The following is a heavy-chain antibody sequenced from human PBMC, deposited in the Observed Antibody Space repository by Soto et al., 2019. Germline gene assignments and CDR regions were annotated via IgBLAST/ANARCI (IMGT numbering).Heavy chain of an antibody. J-gene: IGHJ4*02. V-gene: IGHV4-30-2*01. D-gene: IGHD5-12*01. CDR2: IYHSGST. Sequence: QLQLQESGSGLVKPSQTLSLTCAVSGGSISSGGYSWSWIRQPPGKGLEWIGYIYHSGSTYYNPSIRSRVTRSVDRSKNQFSLKLSSVTAADTAVYYCAAGGGLPRYYWGQGTLVTVSS. CDR3: AAGGGLPRYY. CDR1: GGSISSGGYS.